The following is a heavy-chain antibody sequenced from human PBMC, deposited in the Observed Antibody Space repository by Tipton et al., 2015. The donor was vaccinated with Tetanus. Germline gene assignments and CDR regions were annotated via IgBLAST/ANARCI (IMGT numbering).Heavy chain of an antibody. V-gene: IGHV3-33*08. CDR3: VRDRNWGPFAP. J-gene: IGHJ5*02. CDR2: IWSDGNTK. CDR1: GFTFSIFG. Sequence: SLRLSCAASGFTFSIFGMHWVRRAPGKGLECVALIWSDGNTKYNVDSVKGRFTISRDSSTNTVYLQMNSLRVEDTAIYYCVRDRNWGPFAPGGRETLVTVSS. D-gene: IGHD7-27*01.